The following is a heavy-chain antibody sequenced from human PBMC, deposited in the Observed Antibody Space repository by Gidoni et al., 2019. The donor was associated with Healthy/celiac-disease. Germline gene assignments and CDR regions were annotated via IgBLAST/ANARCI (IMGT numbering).Heavy chain of an antibody. CDR1: GFPFSSYP. V-gene: IGHV3-23*01. D-gene: IGHD3-3*01. J-gene: IGHJ2*01. CDR3: AKDPTFGVVIGYWYFDL. Sequence: EVQLLESGGGLVQPGGSLRLSCAASGFPFSSYPMSWVRQAPGKGLEWVSAISGSGGSTYYADSVKGRFTISRDNSKNTLYLQMNSLRAEDTAVYYCAKDPTFGVVIGYWYFDLWGRGTLITVSS. CDR2: ISGSGGST.